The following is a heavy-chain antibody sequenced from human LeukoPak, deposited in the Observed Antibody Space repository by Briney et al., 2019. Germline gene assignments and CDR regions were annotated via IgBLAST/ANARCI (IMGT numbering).Heavy chain of an antibody. CDR3: ASCYYGSGSYSSWFDP. CDR1: GGSISSSSYY. CDR2: IYYSGST. D-gene: IGHD3-10*01. J-gene: IGHJ5*02. Sequence: SETLSLTCTVSGGSISSSSYYWGWIRQPPGKGLEWIGSIYYSGSTYYNPSLKSRVTISVDTSKNQFSLKLSSVTAADTAVYYCASCYYGSGSYSSWFDPWGQGTLVTVSS. V-gene: IGHV4-39*01.